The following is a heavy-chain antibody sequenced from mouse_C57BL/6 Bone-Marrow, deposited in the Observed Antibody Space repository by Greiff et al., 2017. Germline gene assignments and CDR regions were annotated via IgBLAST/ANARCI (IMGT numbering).Heavy chain of an antibody. CDR3: AFYGPYAMDY. Sequence: QVQLKESGAELARPGASVKLSCKASGYTFTSYGISWVKQRTGQGLEWIGEIYPSSGNTYYNEKFKGKATLTADKSSSTAYMELRSLTSEDSAVYFCAFYGPYAMDYWGQGTSVTVSS. CDR1: GYTFTSYG. CDR2: IYPSSGNT. V-gene: IGHV1-81*01. J-gene: IGHJ4*01. D-gene: IGHD1-1*01.